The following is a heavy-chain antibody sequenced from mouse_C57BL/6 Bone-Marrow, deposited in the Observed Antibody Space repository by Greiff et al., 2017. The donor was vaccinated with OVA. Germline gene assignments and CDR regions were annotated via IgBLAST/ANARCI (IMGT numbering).Heavy chain of an antibody. V-gene: IGHV1-81*01. D-gene: IGHD3-3*01. CDR3: ARRDPFDY. J-gene: IGHJ2*01. Sequence: QVQLQQSGAELARPGASVKLSCKASGYTFTSYGISWVKQRPGQGLEWIGEIYPRSGNTYYNEKFKGKATLTADKSSSTAYMELRSLTSEDSAVYFCARRDPFDYWGQGTTLTVSS. CDR2: IYPRSGNT. CDR1: GYTFTSYG.